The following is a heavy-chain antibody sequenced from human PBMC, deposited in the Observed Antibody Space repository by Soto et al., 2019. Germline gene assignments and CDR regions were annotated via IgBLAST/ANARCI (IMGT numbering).Heavy chain of an antibody. CDR3: ARQKLWFGEFNNWFDP. Sequence: GESQKISCKGSGYRYTSYWIGWVHQIPGKGLEWMGIIYPGDSDTRYSPSFQGQVTISADKSISTAYLQWSSLKASDTAMYYCARQKLWFGEFNNWFDPWGQGTLVTVSS. D-gene: IGHD3-10*01. J-gene: IGHJ5*02. CDR1: GYRYTSYW. CDR2: IYPGDSDT. V-gene: IGHV5-51*07.